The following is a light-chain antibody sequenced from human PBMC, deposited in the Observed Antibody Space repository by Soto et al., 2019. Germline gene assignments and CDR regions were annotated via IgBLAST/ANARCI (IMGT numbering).Light chain of an antibody. CDR2: DVN. V-gene: IGLV2-11*01. Sequence: QSALTQPRSVSGSPGQSVTISCTGTSSDVGGYNCVSWYQQHPGKAPKLMIYDVNKRPSGVPDRFSGSKSGNTASLTISGLQAEDEADYYCCSYAGTYTFVVFGGGTQLTVL. J-gene: IGLJ2*01. CDR1: SSDVGGYNC. CDR3: CSYAGTYTFVV.